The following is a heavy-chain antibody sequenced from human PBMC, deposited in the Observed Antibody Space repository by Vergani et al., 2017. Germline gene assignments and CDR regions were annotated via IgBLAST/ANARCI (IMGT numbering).Heavy chain of an antibody. Sequence: QVQLQESGPGLVKPSESLSLTCTVSGASISSHYWSWFRQPPGKGLEWIGYIYYRGSTNYNPSLKSRVTISVDRSKNQLSLKLKSVTAADTAVYYCARETILPVEHGGWFDPWGQGTQVTVSS. CDR3: ARETILPVEHGGWFDP. J-gene: IGHJ5*02. D-gene: IGHD4-23*01. V-gene: IGHV4-59*11. CDR2: IYYRGST. CDR1: GASISSHY.